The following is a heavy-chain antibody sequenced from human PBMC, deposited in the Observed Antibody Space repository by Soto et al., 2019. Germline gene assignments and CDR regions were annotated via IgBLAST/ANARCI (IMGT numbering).Heavy chain of an antibody. CDR1: GFTFSNSW. D-gene: IGHD3-22*01. V-gene: IGHV3-74*01. Sequence: VSLRLSCAASGFTFSNSWMHWARQAPGKGLVWVSRISSDGSSTVYADSVKGRFTISRDNAKNTLYLQMNSLRAEDTAVYYCARDRGYYGSSGYYYFGAFDIWGQGTTVTVSS. CDR3: ARDRGYYGSSGYYYFGAFDI. CDR2: ISSDGSST. J-gene: IGHJ3*02.